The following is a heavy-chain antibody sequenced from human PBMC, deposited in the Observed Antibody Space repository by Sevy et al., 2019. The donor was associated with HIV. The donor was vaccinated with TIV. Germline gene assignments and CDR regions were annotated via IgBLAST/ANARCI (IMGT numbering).Heavy chain of an antibody. Sequence: GGSLRLSCTASGFTFSNVWMSWVRQAPGKGLEWVGRIKSKTDGGTTDYAAPVKGRFSISRDDSKNTLYLEMNSLKTEDTAVYYCTTDHPRDGEDASDMWGQGTKVTVSS. J-gene: IGHJ3*02. CDR2: IKSKTDGGTT. CDR1: GFTFSNVW. CDR3: TTDHPRDGEDASDM. V-gene: IGHV3-15*01.